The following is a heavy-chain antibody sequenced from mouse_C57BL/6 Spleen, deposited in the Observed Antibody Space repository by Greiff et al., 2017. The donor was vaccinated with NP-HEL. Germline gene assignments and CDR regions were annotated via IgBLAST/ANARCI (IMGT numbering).Heavy chain of an antibody. CDR1: GYTFTDYY. J-gene: IGHJ3*01. CDR3: ARRSFAY. Sequence: EVQLQQSGPELVKPGASVKISCKASGYTFTDYYMNWVKQSHGKSLEWIGDINPNNGGTSYNQKFKGKATLTVDKSSSTAYLELRSLTSEDSAVYDCARRSFAYWGQGTLVTVSA. V-gene: IGHV1-26*01. CDR2: INPNNGGT.